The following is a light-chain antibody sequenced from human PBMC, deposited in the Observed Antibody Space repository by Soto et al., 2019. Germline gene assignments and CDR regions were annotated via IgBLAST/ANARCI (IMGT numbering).Light chain of an antibody. V-gene: IGKV3-20*01. CDR1: QSVSSSY. CDR3: QQSYALVRT. J-gene: IGKJ4*01. CDR2: GAS. Sequence: ELVSTQSPGRISLSPRAIPRVSWRPSQSVSSSYLAWYQQKPGQAPRLLIYGASSRATGIPARFSGSGVETDFTLTITSLQPEDFGIYYCQQSYALVRTFGRGTKVDIK.